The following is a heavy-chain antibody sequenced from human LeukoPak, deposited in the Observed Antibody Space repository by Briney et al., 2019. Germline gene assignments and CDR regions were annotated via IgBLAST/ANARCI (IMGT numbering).Heavy chain of an antibody. CDR3: AGGRGAGAFDI. CDR2: TYYTGST. D-gene: IGHD4-17*01. CDR1: GGSITSHY. Sequence: SETLSLTCTVSGGSITSHYWSWIRQSPGRGLEWIGYTYYTGSTSYNPSLKSRVTMSVDTSNKQFSLKLSSVTAADTAIYYCAGGRGAGAFDIWGPGTMVTVS. J-gene: IGHJ3*02. V-gene: IGHV4-59*11.